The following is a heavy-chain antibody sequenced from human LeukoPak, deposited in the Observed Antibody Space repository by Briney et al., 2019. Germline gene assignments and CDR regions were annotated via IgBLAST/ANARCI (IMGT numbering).Heavy chain of an antibody. CDR1: GVSISSLY. Sequence: PSETLSLTCSVSGVSISSLYWSWIRQPPGKGLEWIGYIYYTGSTNYNPSLMSRVTMFVDMSKNQFSLRLSSVTAADTAVYYCARHRAYSSSSPFDYWGQGTLVTVSS. J-gene: IGHJ4*02. D-gene: IGHD6-6*01. V-gene: IGHV4-59*08. CDR3: ARHRAYSSSSPFDY. CDR2: IYYTGST.